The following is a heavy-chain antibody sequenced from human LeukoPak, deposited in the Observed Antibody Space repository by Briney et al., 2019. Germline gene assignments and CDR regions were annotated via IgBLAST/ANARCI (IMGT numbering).Heavy chain of an antibody. CDR1: GYTFTGYY. D-gene: IGHD3-22*01. CDR2: INPNSGGT. CDR3: ARDEYYYDSSGYPDY. V-gene: IGHV1-2*02. Sequence: ASVKVSCKASGYTFTGYYMHWVRQAPGQGLEWMGWINPNSGGTNYAQKFQGRVTMTRDTSISTAYMELSRLRSDDTTVYYCARDEYYYDSSGYPDYWGQGTLVTVSS. J-gene: IGHJ4*02.